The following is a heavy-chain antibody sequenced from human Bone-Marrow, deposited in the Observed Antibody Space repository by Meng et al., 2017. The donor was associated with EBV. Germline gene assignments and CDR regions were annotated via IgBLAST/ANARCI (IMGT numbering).Heavy chain of an antibody. J-gene: IGHJ4*02. CDR3: AHRRDYSYFDY. CDR1: GFSLSTPGVG. CDR2: IYWDDDK. V-gene: IGHV2-5*02. D-gene: IGHD2-21*01. Sequence: QITLKEPGPTLVKPTQTLTLTCTFSGFSLSTPGVGVGWIRQPPGEALEWLAVIYWDDDKRYSPSLKSRLTITKDTSKQQVVLTMTNMDPVDTATYYCAHRRDYSYFDYWGQGTLVTVSS.